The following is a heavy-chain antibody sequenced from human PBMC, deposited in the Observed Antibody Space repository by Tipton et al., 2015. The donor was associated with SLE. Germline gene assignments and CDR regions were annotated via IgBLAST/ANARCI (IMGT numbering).Heavy chain of an antibody. CDR2: ISYDGSNK. D-gene: IGHD3-3*01. J-gene: IGHJ4*02. V-gene: IGHV3-30*18. CDR3: AKDALRFLEWLTLFDY. CDR1: GFTFSSYG. Sequence: SLRLSCAAPGFTFSSYGMHWVRQAPGKELEWVAVISYDGSNKYYADSVKGRFTISRDNSKNTLYLQMNSLRAEDTAVYYCAKDALRFLEWLTLFDYWGQGTLVTVSS.